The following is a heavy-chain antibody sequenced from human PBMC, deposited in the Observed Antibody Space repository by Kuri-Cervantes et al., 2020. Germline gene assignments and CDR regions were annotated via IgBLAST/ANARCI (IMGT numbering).Heavy chain of an antibody. CDR1: GYTFTRHG. J-gene: IGHJ6*01. CDR2: MNPNRGNT. CDR3: ARGGDIVGATTGTHYHYGMDV. Sequence: ASVKVSCKASGYTFTRHGIRWVRQAPGQGLEWIGWMNPNRGNTGYAQKFQGRVTMPRNASISTAYMGLSSLRSEDTAVYYCARGGDIVGATTGTHYHYGMDVWGQGNTV. D-gene: IGHD1-26*01. V-gene: IGHV1-8*02.